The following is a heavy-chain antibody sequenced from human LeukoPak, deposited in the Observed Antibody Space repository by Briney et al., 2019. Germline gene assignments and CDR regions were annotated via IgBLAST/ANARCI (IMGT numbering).Heavy chain of an antibody. CDR2: INPNSGGT. CDR3: AREHGDLFYMDV. V-gene: IGHV1-2*02. Sequence: GASVKVSCKASGYTFTGYYMHWVRQAPGQGLEWMGWINPNSGGTNYAQKFQGRVTMTRDMSTSTVYMELSSLRSDDTAVYYCAREHGDLFYMDVWGNGTTVIVSS. CDR1: GYTFTGYY. J-gene: IGHJ6*03. D-gene: IGHD4-17*01.